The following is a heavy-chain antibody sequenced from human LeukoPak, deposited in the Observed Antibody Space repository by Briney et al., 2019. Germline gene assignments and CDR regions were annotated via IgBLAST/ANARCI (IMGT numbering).Heavy chain of an antibody. Sequence: GGSLRLSCAASGFTFNTFNMNWVRQSPGKGLEWVSSITSGGDYIYYADSVKGRFTTSRDNAKNSLSLQLNSLQVEDKAVYYCARGHYDVLADSYKWTSDYWGEGTLVTVSS. CDR1: GFTFNTFN. D-gene: IGHD3-9*01. CDR3: ARGHYDVLADSYKWTSDY. V-gene: IGHV3-21*01. CDR2: ITSGGDYI. J-gene: IGHJ4*02.